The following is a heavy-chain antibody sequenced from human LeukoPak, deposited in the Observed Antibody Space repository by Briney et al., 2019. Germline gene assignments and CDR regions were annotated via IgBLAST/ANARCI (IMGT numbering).Heavy chain of an antibody. J-gene: IGHJ4*02. CDR3: AREIIGSSSLPDY. Sequence: PGGSLRLSCAASGFTLSSYEMNWVRQAPGKGLEWVSYISSSGSTIYYADSVKGRFTISRDNAKNSLYLQMNSLRAEDTAVYYCAREIIGSSSLPDYWGQGTLVTVSS. CDR2: ISSSGSTI. V-gene: IGHV3-48*03. D-gene: IGHD6-6*01. CDR1: GFTLSSYE.